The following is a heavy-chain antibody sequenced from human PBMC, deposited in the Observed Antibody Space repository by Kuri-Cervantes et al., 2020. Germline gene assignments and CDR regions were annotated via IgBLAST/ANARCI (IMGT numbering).Heavy chain of an antibody. J-gene: IGHJ6*03. D-gene: IGHD1-1*01. CDR3: AVLEGYYYYYMDV. CDR1: GGSISSSSYY. V-gene: IGHV4-39*07. Sequence: GSLRLSCTVSGGSISSSSYYWGWIRQPPGKGLEWIGSIYYSGSTYYNPSLKSRVTISVDTSKNQFSLKLSSVTAADTAVYYCAVLEGYYYYYMDVWGKGTTVTVSS. CDR2: IYYSGST.